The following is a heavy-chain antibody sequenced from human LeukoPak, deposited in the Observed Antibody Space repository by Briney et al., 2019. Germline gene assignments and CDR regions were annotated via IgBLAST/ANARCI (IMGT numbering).Heavy chain of an antibody. CDR3: ASGHYGYIGAFDI. Sequence: SETLSLTCTVSGVSISSGGYYWSWIRQHPGKGLEWSGYIYYSGSTYYNPSLKSRVTISVDTAKNQFSLNLSSLTAAYASVYYCASGHYGYIGAFDIWGQGKTVTASS. D-gene: IGHD3-16*01. CDR1: GVSISSGGYY. CDR2: IYYSGST. J-gene: IGHJ3*02. V-gene: IGHV4-31*03.